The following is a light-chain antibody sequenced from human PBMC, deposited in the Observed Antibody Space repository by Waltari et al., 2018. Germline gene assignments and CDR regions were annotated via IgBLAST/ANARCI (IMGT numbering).Light chain of an antibody. CDR3: ATWDGNLSAVV. V-gene: IGLV1-47*01. CDR2: RNA. CDR1: SSNIGSNY. Sequence: QSVLTQPPSASGTPGQRVTISCSGSSSNIGSNYVYWYQQLPGTAPKLLIYRNAQRPSGVPDRFSGSKSGTSASLAISGLRSEDEADYYCATWDGNLSAVVFGGGTKLTVL. J-gene: IGLJ2*01.